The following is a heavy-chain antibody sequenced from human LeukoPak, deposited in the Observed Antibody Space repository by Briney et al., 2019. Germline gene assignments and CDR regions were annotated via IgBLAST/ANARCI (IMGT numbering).Heavy chain of an antibody. D-gene: IGHD6-19*01. V-gene: IGHV1-24*01. Sequence: GASVKVSCKASGGTFSSYAISWVRQAPGKGLEWMGGFDPEDGETIYAQKFQGRVTMTEDTSTDTAYMELSSLRSEDTAVYYCATSFYSSGWVPDYWGQGTLVTVSS. J-gene: IGHJ4*02. CDR2: FDPEDGET. CDR1: GGTFSSYA. CDR3: ATSFYSSGWVPDY.